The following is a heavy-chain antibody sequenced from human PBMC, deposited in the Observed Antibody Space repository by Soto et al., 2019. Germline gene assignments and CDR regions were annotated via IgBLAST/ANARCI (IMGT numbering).Heavy chain of an antibody. V-gene: IGHV3-73*01. CDR3: TNGMDV. CDR2: IRSKANSYAT. J-gene: IGHJ6*02. Sequence: PGGSLRLSCAASGFTFSGSPMRWVRQASGKGLEWVVRIRSKANSYATAYAASVKGRFTISRDDSKNTAYLQMNSLKTEDTAVYYCTNGMDVWGQGTTVTVSS. CDR1: GFTFSGSP.